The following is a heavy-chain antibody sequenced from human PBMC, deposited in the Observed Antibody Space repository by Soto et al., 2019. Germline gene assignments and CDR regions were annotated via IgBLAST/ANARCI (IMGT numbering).Heavy chain of an antibody. V-gene: IGHV1-18*01. CDR2: ISAYNGNT. J-gene: IGHJ6*02. Sequence: ASVKVSCKASGYTFTSYGISWVRQAPGQGPEWMGWISAYNGNTNYAQKLQGRVTMTTDTSTSTAYMELRSLRSDDTAVYYCARDPRYSSGWPPYYYYYGMDVWGQGTTVTVSS. CDR1: GYTFTSYG. D-gene: IGHD6-19*01. CDR3: ARDPRYSSGWPPYYYYYGMDV.